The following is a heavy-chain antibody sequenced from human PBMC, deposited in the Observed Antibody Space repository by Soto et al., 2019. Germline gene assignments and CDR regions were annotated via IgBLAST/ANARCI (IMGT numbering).Heavy chain of an antibody. Sequence: GESLKISCAASGFTFDDYGMSWVRQAPGKGLEWVSGINWNGGSTGYADSVKGRFTISRDNAKNSLYLQMNSLRADDTALYHCARGGKYSSGYYYYFDYWGQGTLVTVSS. CDR3: ARGGKYSSGYYYYFDY. D-gene: IGHD3-22*01. V-gene: IGHV3-20*01. J-gene: IGHJ4*02. CDR1: GFTFDDYG. CDR2: INWNGGST.